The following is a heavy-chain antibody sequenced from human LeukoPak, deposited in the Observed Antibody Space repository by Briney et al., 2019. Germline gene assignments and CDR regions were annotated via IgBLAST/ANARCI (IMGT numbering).Heavy chain of an antibody. CDR1: GGSISRGDYY. J-gene: IGHJ4*02. Sequence: PSQTLSLTCTVSGGSISRGDYYWSWIRQPPGKGLEWIGYIYYSGSTYYNPPLKSRVTISVDTSKNQFFLKLSSVTAADTAVYYCARVGLEWLFDHYYFDYWGQGTLVTVSS. CDR2: IYYSGST. D-gene: IGHD3-3*01. V-gene: IGHV4-30-4*08. CDR3: ARVGLEWLFDHYYFDY.